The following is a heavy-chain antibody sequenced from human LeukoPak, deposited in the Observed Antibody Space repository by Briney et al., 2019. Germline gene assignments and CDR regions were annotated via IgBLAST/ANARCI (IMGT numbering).Heavy chain of an antibody. CDR3: ARGSYGDYYFDY. V-gene: IGHV1-69*05. CDR1: GGTFSSYA. D-gene: IGHD4-17*01. CDR2: IIPIFGTA. Sequence: SVKVSCKASGGTFSSYAISWVRQAPGQGLEWMGRIIPIFGTANYAQKFQGRDTITTDESTSTAYMELSSLRSEDTAVYYCARGSYGDYYFDYWGQGTLVTVSS. J-gene: IGHJ4*02.